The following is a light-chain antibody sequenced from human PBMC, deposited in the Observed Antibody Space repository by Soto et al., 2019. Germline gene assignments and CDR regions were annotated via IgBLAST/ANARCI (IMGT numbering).Light chain of an antibody. V-gene: IGLV2-11*01. CDR2: DVS. CDR3: SSYTSSSTWV. CDR1: SSDVGGYKY. Sequence: QSALTQPRSVSGSPGQSVTISCTGTSSDVGGYKYVSWYQQHPGKVPKLMMFDVSERPSGVPDRFSGSKSGNTASLTISGLQAEDEADYYCSSYTSSSTWVFGTGTKVTVL. J-gene: IGLJ1*01.